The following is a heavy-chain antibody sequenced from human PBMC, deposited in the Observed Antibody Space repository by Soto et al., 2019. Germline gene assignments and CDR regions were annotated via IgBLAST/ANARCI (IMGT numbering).Heavy chain of an antibody. Sequence: GGSLRLSCVGSGFTFSSYAMSWVRQAPGKGLEWVSAISGGGGSAYHADSVKGRFTISRGNSKNTLYLQMNSLRVEDTAVYYCAKDPSRTTTNRNFDFWGQGTLVTVSS. J-gene: IGHJ4*02. CDR2: ISGGGGSA. D-gene: IGHD1-26*01. CDR3: AKDPSRTTTNRNFDF. CDR1: GFTFSSYA. V-gene: IGHV3-23*01.